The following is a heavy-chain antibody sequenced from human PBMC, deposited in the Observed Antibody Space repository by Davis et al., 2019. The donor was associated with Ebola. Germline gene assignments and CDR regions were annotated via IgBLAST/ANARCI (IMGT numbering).Heavy chain of an antibody. Sequence: GESLKISCAASGFTFSSYWMHWVRQAPGKGLVWVSRINSDGSSTSYADSVKGRFTISRDNAKNTLYLQMNSLRAEDTAVYYCARGDCSGGSCYSAFDYWGQGTLVTVSS. D-gene: IGHD2-15*01. CDR2: INSDGSST. J-gene: IGHJ4*02. V-gene: IGHV3-74*01. CDR3: ARGDCSGGSCYSAFDY. CDR1: GFTFSSYW.